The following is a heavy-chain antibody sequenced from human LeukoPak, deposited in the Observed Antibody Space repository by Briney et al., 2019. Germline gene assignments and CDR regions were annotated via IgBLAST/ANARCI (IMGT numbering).Heavy chain of an antibody. CDR3: ARSLGWVTTVAHLQVDWFDP. CDR2: IYYSGST. D-gene: IGHD4-23*01. J-gene: IGHJ5*02. Sequence: PSETLSLTCTVSGGSISSSSYYWGWIRQPPGKGLEWIGSIYYSGSTYYNPSLKSRVTISVDTSKNQFSLKLSSVTAADTAVYYCARSLGWVTTVAHLQVDWFDPWGQGTLVTVSS. CDR1: GGSISSSSYY. V-gene: IGHV4-39*01.